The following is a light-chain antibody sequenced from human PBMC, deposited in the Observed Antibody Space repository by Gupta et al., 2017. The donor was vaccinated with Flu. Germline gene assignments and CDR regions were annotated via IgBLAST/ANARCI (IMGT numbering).Light chain of an antibody. CDR1: SGFNIGTYR. Sequence: QAVLTHPSSLSASPGASSSLPCTLRSGFNIGTYRIYWYQQKPGSPTQYHLRYKSDSDKKQGSGVPRRFSGAKDASANAGIVLIAELQAEDEGDYDYKIGHRNAWVFGGGTKLTVL. J-gene: IGLJ3*02. CDR3: KIGHRNAWV. CDR2: YKSDSDK. V-gene: IGLV5-45*03.